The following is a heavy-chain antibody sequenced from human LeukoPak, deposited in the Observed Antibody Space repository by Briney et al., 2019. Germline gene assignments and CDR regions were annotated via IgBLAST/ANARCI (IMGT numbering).Heavy chain of an antibody. V-gene: IGHV1-18*04. CDR3: ARDKAMQLWLSRARMDV. CDR1: GYTFSSGYY. D-gene: IGHD5-18*01. Sequence: ASVKVSCKASGYTFSSGYYLHWVRQAPGQGLEWMGWINAYNGNTNYAQKLQGRVTMTTDTSTSTAYMELRSLRSDDTAVYYCARDKAMQLWLSRARMDVWGQGTTVTVSS. J-gene: IGHJ6*02. CDR2: INAYNGNT.